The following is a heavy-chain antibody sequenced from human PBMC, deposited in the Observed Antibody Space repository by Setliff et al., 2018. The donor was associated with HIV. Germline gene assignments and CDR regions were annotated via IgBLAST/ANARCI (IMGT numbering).Heavy chain of an antibody. CDR3: ARDKDWAFDY. CDR1: GFTFSNSW. CDR2: IKKDGSDK. Sequence: PGGSLRLSCAASGFTFSNSWMTWVRQAPGKGLEWVANIKKDGSDKFYVDSVKGRFAISRDNAKNSLNLEMNSLRAEDTAIYYCARDKDWAFDYWGQGTLVTVSS. V-gene: IGHV3-7*03. J-gene: IGHJ4*02. D-gene: IGHD3-9*01.